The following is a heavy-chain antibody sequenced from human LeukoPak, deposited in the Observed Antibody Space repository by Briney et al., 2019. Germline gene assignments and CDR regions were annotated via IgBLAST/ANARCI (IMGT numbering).Heavy chain of an antibody. CDR1: GYTFTSYG. V-gene: IGHV1-18*01. J-gene: IGHJ4*02. CDR2: ISAYNGNT. D-gene: IGHD3-22*01. CDR3: ARSPPDYYDSSGYSPLDY. Sequence: ASVKVSFKASGYTFTSYGISWVRQAPGQGLEWMGWISAYNGNTNYAQKLQGRVTMTTDTSTSTAYMELRSLRSDDTAVYYCARSPPDYYDSSGYSPLDYWGQGALVTVSS.